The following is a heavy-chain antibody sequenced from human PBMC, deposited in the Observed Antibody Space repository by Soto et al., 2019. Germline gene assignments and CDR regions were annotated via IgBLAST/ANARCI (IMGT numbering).Heavy chain of an antibody. D-gene: IGHD6-13*01. CDR2: IYPGDSDT. J-gene: IGHJ6*02. CDR3: ARQPPSIAAAGTVYYYGMDV. V-gene: IGHV5-51*01. CDR1: GYSFTSYW. Sequence: GESLKISCKGSGYSFTSYWIGWVRQMPGKGLEWMGIIYPGDSDTRYSPSFQGQVTISADKSISTAYLQWSSLKASDTAMYYCARQPPSIAAAGTVYYYGMDVCGQATTVTX.